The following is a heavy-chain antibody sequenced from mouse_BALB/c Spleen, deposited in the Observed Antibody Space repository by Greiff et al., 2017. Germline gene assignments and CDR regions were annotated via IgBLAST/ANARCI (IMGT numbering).Heavy chain of an antibody. V-gene: IGHV6-6*02. J-gene: IGHJ3*01. D-gene: IGHD3-3*01. CDR2: IRLKSDNYAT. CDR3: TGDSFAY. CDR1: GFTFSSYW. Sequence: EVKLVESGGGLVQPGGSMKLSCVASGFTFSSYWMSWVRQSPEKGLEWVAEIRLKSDNYATHYAESVKGKFTISRDDSKSRLYLQMNSLRAEDTGIYYCTGDSFAYWGQGTLVTVSA.